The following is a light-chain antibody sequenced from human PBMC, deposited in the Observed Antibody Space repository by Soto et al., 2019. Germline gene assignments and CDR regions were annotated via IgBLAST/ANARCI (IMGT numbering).Light chain of an antibody. V-gene: IGLV2-14*01. Sequence: QSVLTQPASVSGSLGQSITISCTGTSSDVGAYNYVSWYQQQPGKAPKLMISEVSNRPSGVSNRFSGSKSGNTASLIISGLRAEDEADYYCSSYTGSSTLVFGGGTKVTVL. CDR1: SSDVGAYNY. CDR2: EVS. CDR3: SSYTGSSTLV. J-gene: IGLJ3*02.